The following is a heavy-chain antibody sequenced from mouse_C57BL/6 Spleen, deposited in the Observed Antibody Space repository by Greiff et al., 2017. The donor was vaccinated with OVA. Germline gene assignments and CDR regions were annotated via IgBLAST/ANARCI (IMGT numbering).Heavy chain of an antibody. Sequence: VQLKESGPELVKPGASVKIPCKASGYTFTDYNMDWVKQSHGKSLEWIGDINPNNGGTIYNQKFKGKATLTVDKSSSTAYMELRSLTSEDTAVYYCAREGYSNDYAMDYWGQGTSVTVSS. V-gene: IGHV1-18*01. CDR3: AREGYSNDYAMDY. CDR1: GYTFTDYN. J-gene: IGHJ4*01. CDR2: INPNNGGT. D-gene: IGHD2-5*01.